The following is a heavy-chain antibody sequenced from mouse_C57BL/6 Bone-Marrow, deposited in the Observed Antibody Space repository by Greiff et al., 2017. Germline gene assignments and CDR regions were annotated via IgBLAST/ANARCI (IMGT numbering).Heavy chain of an antibody. CDR2: IYPGDGDT. CDR3: ARGKRLAY. Sequence: QVQLQQSGPELVKPGASVKISCKASGYAFSSSWMNWVKQRPGKGLEWIGRIYPGDGDTNYNGKFKGKATLTADKSSSTAYMQLRSLTSEDSAVYVCARGKRLAYWGQGTLVTVSA. J-gene: IGHJ3*01. V-gene: IGHV1-82*01. D-gene: IGHD2-1*01. CDR1: GYAFSSSW.